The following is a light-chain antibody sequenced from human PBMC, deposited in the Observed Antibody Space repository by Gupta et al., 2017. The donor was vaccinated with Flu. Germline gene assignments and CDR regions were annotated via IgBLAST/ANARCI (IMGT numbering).Light chain of an antibody. Sequence: QSALTQPRSVSGSPGQSVTISCTGTSSDIGGYDYVSWFQQHPGKAPKLMIYDVTERSSGVPVRFSGSKSGNTASLTSSGLQAEDEADYHCCSFAGSYTLVFGGGTKLTVL. J-gene: IGLJ2*01. CDR2: DVT. CDR3: CSFAGSYTLV. V-gene: IGLV2-11*01. CDR1: SSDIGGYDY.